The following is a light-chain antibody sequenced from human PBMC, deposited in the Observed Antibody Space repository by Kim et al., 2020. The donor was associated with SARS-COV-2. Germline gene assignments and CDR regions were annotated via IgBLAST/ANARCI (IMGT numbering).Light chain of an antibody. Sequence: YYASWYQQKPGQAPVLVIYNKDSRPSGIPDRFSGSNSGDTASLTITGAQAEDEADYHCNSRDSSTNHVVFGGGTQLTVL. V-gene: IGLV3-19*01. CDR2: NKD. CDR3: NSRDSSTNHVV. CDR1: YY. J-gene: IGLJ2*01.